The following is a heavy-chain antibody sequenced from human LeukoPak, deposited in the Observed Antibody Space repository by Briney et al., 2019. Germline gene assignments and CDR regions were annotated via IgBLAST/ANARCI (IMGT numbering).Heavy chain of an antibody. CDR2: IIPIFGTA. J-gene: IGHJ5*02. D-gene: IGHD6-6*01. CDR3: ATGFSSSSPGLDP. V-gene: IGHV1-69*06. CDR1: GGTFSSYA. Sequence: SVKVSCKASGGTFSSYAISWVRQAPGQGLEWMGGIIPIFGTANYAQKFQGRVTITADTSTDTAYMELSSLRSEDTAVYCCATGFSSSSPGLDPWGQGTLVTVSS.